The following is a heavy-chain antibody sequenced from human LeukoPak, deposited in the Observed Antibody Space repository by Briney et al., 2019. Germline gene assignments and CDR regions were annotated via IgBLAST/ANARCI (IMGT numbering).Heavy chain of an antibody. D-gene: IGHD4-17*01. V-gene: IGHV3-11*04. CDR1: GFTFSDYY. Sequence: GGSLRLSCAASGFTFSDYYMSWIRQAPGKGLEWVSYISSSGSTIYYADSGKGRFTISRDNAKNSLYLQMNSLRAEDTAVYYCARDAFYGDYPDYWGQGTLVTVSS. CDR2: ISSSGSTI. J-gene: IGHJ4*02. CDR3: ARDAFYGDYPDY.